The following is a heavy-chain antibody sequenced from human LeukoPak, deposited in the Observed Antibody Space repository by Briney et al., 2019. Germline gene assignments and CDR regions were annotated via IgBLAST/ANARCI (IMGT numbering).Heavy chain of an antibody. CDR1: GGSFSGYY. CDR3: ARADGDYNLDC. J-gene: IGHJ4*02. V-gene: IGHV4-34*01. Sequence: PSETLSLTCAVYGGSFSGYYWSWIRQPPGKGLEWIGEINHSGSTNYSPSLKSRVTISVDTSKNQFSLKLSSVTAADTAVYYCARADGDYNLDCWGQGTLVTVSS. D-gene: IGHD4-17*01. CDR2: INHSGST.